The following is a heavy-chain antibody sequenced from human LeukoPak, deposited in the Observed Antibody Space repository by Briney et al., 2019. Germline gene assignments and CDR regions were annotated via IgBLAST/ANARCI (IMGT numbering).Heavy chain of an antibody. V-gene: IGHV3-43D*03. CDR2: ISWDGGRT. J-gene: IGHJ4*02. Sequence: GGSLRLSCAASGFTFDDYAMHWVRQARGKGLEWVSLISWDGGRTYYADSVKGRFTISRDNSKNSLYLQMNSLRAEDTALYYCAKDKFDGSGSYYFDYWGQGTLVTVSS. CDR3: AKDKFDGSGSYYFDY. D-gene: IGHD3-10*01. CDR1: GFTFDDYA.